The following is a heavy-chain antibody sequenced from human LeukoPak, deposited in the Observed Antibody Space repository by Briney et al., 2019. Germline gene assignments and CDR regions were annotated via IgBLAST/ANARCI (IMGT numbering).Heavy chain of an antibody. D-gene: IGHD2/OR15-2a*01. CDR3: ARGTCSNSGCRPYFDY. CDR1: GDSISNYY. J-gene: IGHJ4*02. CDR2: IYYSGST. V-gene: IGHV4-59*01. Sequence: SETLPLTCTVSGDSISNYYWSWIRQPPGKGLEWIGYIYYSGSTNYNPSLKSRVTISADTSKSQFSLNLSSVTAADTAVYYCARGTCSNSGCRPYFDYWGQGTQVTVSS.